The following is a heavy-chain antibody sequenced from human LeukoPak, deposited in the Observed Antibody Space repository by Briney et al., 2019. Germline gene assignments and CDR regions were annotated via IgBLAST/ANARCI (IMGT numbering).Heavy chain of an antibody. J-gene: IGHJ5*02. Sequence: GGSLRLSCAASGFTVSGNYMSWVRQAPGKGLEWVSLIYSGGTTYYADSVKGRFTISRDTSKNTLYLQLNSLRAEDTAVYYCAKGNLKGFYYGSGTKGWFDTWGQGNLVTVSS. D-gene: IGHD3-10*01. CDR2: IYSGGTT. V-gene: IGHV3-53*05. CDR1: GFTVSGNY. CDR3: AKGNLKGFYYGSGTKGWFDT.